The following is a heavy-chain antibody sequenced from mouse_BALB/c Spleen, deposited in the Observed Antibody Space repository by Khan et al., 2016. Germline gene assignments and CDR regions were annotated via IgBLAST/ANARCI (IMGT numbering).Heavy chain of an antibody. Sequence: QIQLVQSGPELKKPGETVKISCKASGYTFTNYGMNWVKQAPGKGLKWMGWINTNTGEPTSAEEFKGRFAFSLETSASTANLQINNLKDEATATYYCAKDYDIDYWGQGTTLTVSS. CDR1: GYTFTNYG. V-gene: IGHV9-3*02. D-gene: IGHD1-1*01. J-gene: IGHJ2*01. CDR3: AKDYDIDY. CDR2: INTNTGEP.